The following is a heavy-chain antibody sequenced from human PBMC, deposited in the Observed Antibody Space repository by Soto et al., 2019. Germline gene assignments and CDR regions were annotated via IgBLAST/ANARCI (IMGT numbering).Heavy chain of an antibody. CDR2: IYYSGST. Sequence: SETLSLTCTVSGGSISSGGYYWSWIRHHPGKGLEWIGYIYYSGSTYYNPSLKSRVNISVDTSKNQFSLKLSSVTAAARAVYYCARVSGSYYYFDYWGQGTLVTVSS. CDR1: GGSISSGGYY. J-gene: IGHJ4*02. V-gene: IGHV4-31*03. D-gene: IGHD1-26*01. CDR3: ARVSGSYYYFDY.